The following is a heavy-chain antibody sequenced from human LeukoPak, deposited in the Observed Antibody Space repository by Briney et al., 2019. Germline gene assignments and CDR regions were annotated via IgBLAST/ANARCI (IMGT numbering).Heavy chain of an antibody. CDR1: GGSFSGYY. Sequence: SETLSLTCAVYGGSFSGYYWSWIRQPPGKGLEWIGEINHSGSTNYSPSLKSRVTISVDTSKNRFSLKLSSVTAADTAVYYCARGIWKEYSSSSRSAYYYYGMDVWGHGTTVTVSS. D-gene: IGHD6-6*01. V-gene: IGHV4-34*01. J-gene: IGHJ6*02. CDR3: ARGIWKEYSSSSRSAYYYYGMDV. CDR2: INHSGST.